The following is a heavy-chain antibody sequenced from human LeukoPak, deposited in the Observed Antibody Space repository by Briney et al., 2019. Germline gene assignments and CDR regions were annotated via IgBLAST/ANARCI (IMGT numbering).Heavy chain of an antibody. Sequence: GGSLRLSCAASGFTLSSNYLSSVPQAPGKGLEWVSVIYSGGSTYYADSVKGRFTISRDNSKSTLYLQMNSLRAEDTAVYYCAIYRNYDILTGPIAFDIWGQGTMVTVSS. CDR2: IYSGGST. CDR3: AIYRNYDILTGPIAFDI. D-gene: IGHD3-9*01. V-gene: IGHV3-53*01. J-gene: IGHJ3*02. CDR1: GFTLSSNY.